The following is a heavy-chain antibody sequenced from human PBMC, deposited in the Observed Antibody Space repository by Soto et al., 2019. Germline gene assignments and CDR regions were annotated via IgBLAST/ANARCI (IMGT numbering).Heavy chain of an antibody. Sequence: PGGSLRLSCAASGFTFSSYSMNWVRQAPGKGLEWVSYISSSSSTIYYADSVKGRFTISRDNAKNSLYLQMNSLRAEDTAVYYCARDMDLRGTGGRYYYYYMDVWGKGTTVTVSS. CDR1: GFTFSSYS. CDR3: ARDMDLRGTGGRYYYYYMDV. V-gene: IGHV3-48*01. D-gene: IGHD3-16*01. J-gene: IGHJ6*03. CDR2: ISSSSSTI.